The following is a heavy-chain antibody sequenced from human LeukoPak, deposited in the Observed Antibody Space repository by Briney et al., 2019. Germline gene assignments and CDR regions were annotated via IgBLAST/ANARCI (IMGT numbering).Heavy chain of an antibody. D-gene: IGHD5-12*01. V-gene: IGHV1-18*01. J-gene: IGHJ4*02. CDR2: ISAYNGNT. CDR1: GYTFTSYG. Sequence: ASVKVSCKASGYTFTSYGISWVRQAPRQGLEWMGWISAYNGNTNYAQKLQGRVTMTTDTSTSTAYMELRSLRSDDTAVYYCARGRRYSGYDAFGYWGQGTLVTVSS. CDR3: ARGRRYSGYDAFGY.